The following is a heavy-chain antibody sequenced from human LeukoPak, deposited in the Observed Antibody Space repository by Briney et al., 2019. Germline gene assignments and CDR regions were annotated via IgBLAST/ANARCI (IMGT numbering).Heavy chain of an antibody. CDR3: AKDNAVATAPGDAFDI. CDR1: GVTFSNYA. J-gene: IGHJ3*02. Sequence: GGSLRLSCAASGVTFSNYAMNWGRQAPGKGREWVSGISGSGVGTYYADSVKGRFTISRDNSKSTLYLQMNSLRAEDTALYYGAKDNAVATAPGDAFDIWGQGTMVTVSS. CDR2: ISGSGVGT. V-gene: IGHV3-23*01. D-gene: IGHD5-12*01.